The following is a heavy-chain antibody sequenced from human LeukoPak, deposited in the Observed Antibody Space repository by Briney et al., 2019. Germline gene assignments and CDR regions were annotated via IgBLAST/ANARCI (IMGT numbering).Heavy chain of an antibody. V-gene: IGHV4-4*07. CDR2: IYTSGST. CDR3: ARDYYGSGSLNWFDP. Sequence: PSETPSLTCAVYGGSFSGYYWSWIRQPAGKGLEWIGRIYTSGSTNYNPSLKSRVTMSVDTSKNQFSLKLSSVTAADTAVYYCARDYYGSGSLNWFDPWGQGTLVTVSS. CDR1: GGSFSGYY. D-gene: IGHD3-10*01. J-gene: IGHJ5*02.